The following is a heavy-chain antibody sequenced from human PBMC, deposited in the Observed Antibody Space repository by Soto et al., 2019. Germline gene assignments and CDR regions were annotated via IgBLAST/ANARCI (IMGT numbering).Heavy chain of an antibody. V-gene: IGHV3-23*01. CDR2: INGGGSST. Sequence: EVQLLESGGGLVQPGGSLRLSCAASGFTFSSYAMSWVRQAPGKGLEWVSAINGGGSSTYYADSVKGRVTISRDNSKNTLLLQMSRRRAENTAVYYWTKVRLEATTTKDYYYYGLDVWGQGTTVTVSS. CDR3: TKVRLEATTTKDYYYYGLDV. D-gene: IGHD1-26*01. J-gene: IGHJ6*02. CDR1: GFTFSSYA.